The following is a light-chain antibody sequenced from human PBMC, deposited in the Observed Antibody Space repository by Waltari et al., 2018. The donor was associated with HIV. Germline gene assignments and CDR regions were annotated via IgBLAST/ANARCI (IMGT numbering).Light chain of an antibody. J-gene: IGLJ3*02. V-gene: IGLV1-51*02. CDR2: ENK. CDR1: GSNIANTY. Sequence: QSMLTQPPSVSAAPGQRVTLSCSGRGSNIANTYISWYQQLPGTAPKLLISENKKRPSGIPDRCSGSKSGSAATLGITGLQTGDEANYYCGTWDSSQSAWVFGGGTRLTVL. CDR3: GTWDSSQSAWV.